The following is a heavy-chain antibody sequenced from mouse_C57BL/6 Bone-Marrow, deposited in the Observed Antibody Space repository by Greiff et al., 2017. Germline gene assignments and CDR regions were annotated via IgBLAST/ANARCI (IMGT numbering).Heavy chain of an antibody. CDR3: ARAFITTSWFAY. V-gene: IGHV1-85*01. CDR1: GYTFTSYD. CDR2: ISPRDGST. J-gene: IGHJ3*01. D-gene: IGHD1-1*01. Sequence: QVQLQQSGPELVKPGASVKLSCKASGYTFTSYDINWVKQRPGPGLGWIGWISPRDGSTKYNENFKGKATLTVDTSSSTAYMELHSLTSEDSAVYFCARAFITTSWFAYWGQGTLVTVSA.